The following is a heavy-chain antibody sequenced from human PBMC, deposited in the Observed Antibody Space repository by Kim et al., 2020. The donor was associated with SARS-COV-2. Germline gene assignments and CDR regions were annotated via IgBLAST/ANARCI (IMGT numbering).Heavy chain of an antibody. D-gene: IGHD3-22*01. CDR3: ARASFFYESSGYHFDY. Sequence: QKCQGRVPITADKATSTAYMELSSLRSEDTAVYYCARASFFYESSGYHFDYWGQGTLVTVSS. J-gene: IGHJ4*02. V-gene: IGHV1-69*04.